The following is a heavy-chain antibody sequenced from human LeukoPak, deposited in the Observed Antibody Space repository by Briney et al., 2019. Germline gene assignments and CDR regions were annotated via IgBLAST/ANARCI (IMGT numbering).Heavy chain of an antibody. J-gene: IGHJ5*02. D-gene: IGHD5-12*01. CDR2: IYYSGST. CDR3: ARYIVATRWFGP. Sequence: SETLSLTCTVSGGSISSYYWSWIRQPPGXXLEWIGYIYYSGSTNYNPSLKSRVTISVDTSKNQFSLKLSSVTAADTAVYYCARYIVATRWFGPWGQGTLVTVSS. CDR1: GGSISSYY. V-gene: IGHV4-59*01.